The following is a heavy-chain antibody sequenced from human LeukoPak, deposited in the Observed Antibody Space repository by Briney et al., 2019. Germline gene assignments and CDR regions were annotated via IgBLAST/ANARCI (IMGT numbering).Heavy chain of an antibody. CDR3: AKYNDDSKGSFAI. D-gene: IGHD3-22*01. Sequence: GESLEISCKASGYSFTSYWIGWVRQMPGKGLEWMGIIHPRDSDTRYSPSFQGQVTTSADKSISTAYLRWSSLKASDTAMYYCAKYNDDSKGSFAIWGQGTMVTVSS. J-gene: IGHJ3*02. V-gene: IGHV5-51*01. CDR2: IHPRDSDT. CDR1: GYSFTSYW.